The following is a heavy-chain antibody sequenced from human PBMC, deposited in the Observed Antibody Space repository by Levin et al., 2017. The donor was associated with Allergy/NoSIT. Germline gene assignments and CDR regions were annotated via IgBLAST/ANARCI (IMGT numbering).Heavy chain of an antibody. V-gene: IGHV3-74*01. Sequence: SCAASGFTFSDYWMHWVRQAPGEGLVWVSRIHADGKTIDYADSVKGRFTISRDNAKNTLNLQMDSLRAEDTAVYYCATGYRPDYGGNSYWGQGTLVTVSS. D-gene: IGHD4-23*01. CDR1: GFTFSDYW. J-gene: IGHJ4*02. CDR2: IHADGKTI. CDR3: ATGYRPDYGGNSY.